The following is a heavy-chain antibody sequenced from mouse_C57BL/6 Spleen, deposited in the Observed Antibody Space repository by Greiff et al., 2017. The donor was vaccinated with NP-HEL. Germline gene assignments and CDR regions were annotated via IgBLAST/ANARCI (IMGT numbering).Heavy chain of an antibody. Sequence: QVQLKQPGAELVKPGASVKLSCKASGYTFTSYWMHWVKQRPGQGLEWIGMIHPNSGSTNYNEKFKSKATLTVDKSSSTAYMQLSSLTSEDSAVYYCARGENGNYPYYLYYWGQGTTLTVSS. CDR1: GYTFTSYW. D-gene: IGHD2-1*01. J-gene: IGHJ2*01. CDR2: IHPNSGST. CDR3: ARGENGNYPYYLYY. V-gene: IGHV1-64*01.